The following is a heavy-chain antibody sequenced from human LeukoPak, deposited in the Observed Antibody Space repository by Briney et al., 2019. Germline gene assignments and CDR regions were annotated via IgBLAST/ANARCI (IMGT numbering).Heavy chain of an antibody. CDR1: GFTFSSYA. Sequence: PGGSLRLSCAASGFTFSSYAMSWVRQAPGKGLEWVSALSASGESTYYADSVKDRFTISRDNSKNTLYLHMSSLSAEDTAVYYCAKPGSGWYLFDYWGQGTLVTVSS. J-gene: IGHJ4*02. V-gene: IGHV3-23*01. CDR2: LSASGEST. CDR3: AKPGSGWYLFDY. D-gene: IGHD6-19*01.